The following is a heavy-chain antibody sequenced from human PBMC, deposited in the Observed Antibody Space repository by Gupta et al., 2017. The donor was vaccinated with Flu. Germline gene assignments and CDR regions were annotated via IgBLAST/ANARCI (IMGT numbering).Heavy chain of an antibody. CDR2: NRRDINTI. CDR3: AGVGGWAESDD. CDR1: GFTFSYYS. D-gene: IGHD6-19*01. Sequence: VQLVESGGGLVQPGGSLRLSCAGSGFTFSYYSMNWVRQAPGKGLEWVSDNRRDINTIYYADSVKGRCTISRDNAKDSLYLQMNSLRDEDTAVYHCAGVGGWAESDDWGQGTRVAVSS. V-gene: IGHV3-48*02. J-gene: IGHJ4*02.